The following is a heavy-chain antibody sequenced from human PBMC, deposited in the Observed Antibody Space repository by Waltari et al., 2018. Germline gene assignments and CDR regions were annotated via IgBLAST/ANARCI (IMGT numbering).Heavy chain of an antibody. CDR1: GFTFGGYG. V-gene: IGHV3-7*01. J-gene: IGHJ5*02. D-gene: IGHD6-13*01. CDR2: IKQDGSEK. CDR3: ARAAAGPRDWFDP. Sequence: EVQLVESGGGLVQPGGSLRPSCAASGFTFGGYGMSWVGQAPGKGLEWVANIKQDGSEKYYVDSVKGRFTISRDNAKNSLYLQMNSLRAEDTAVYYCARAAAGPRDWFDPWGQGTLVTVSS.